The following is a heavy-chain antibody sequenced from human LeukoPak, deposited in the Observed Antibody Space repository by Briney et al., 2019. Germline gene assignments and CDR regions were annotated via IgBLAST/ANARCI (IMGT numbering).Heavy chain of an antibody. J-gene: IGHJ4*02. CDR3: ARDIHTSDWTKFDY. D-gene: IGHD6-19*01. CDR2: IYSSGRT. CDR1: GGSISRGNYY. V-gene: IGHV4-61*02. Sequence: SQTLSLTCNVSGGSISRGNYYWTWIRQPAGKGLEWIGRIYSSGRTNYNPSLKSRVTISVDTSKNQLSLNLSSVTAADTAVYYCARDIHTSDWTKFDYWGQGTSVTVSS.